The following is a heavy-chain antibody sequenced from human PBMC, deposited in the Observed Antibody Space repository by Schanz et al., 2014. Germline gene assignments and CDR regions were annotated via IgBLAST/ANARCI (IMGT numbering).Heavy chain of an antibody. J-gene: IGHJ5*02. V-gene: IGHV3-30*02. Sequence: QVQLVESGGGVVQPGGSLRLSCAASGFTFSTYGMHWVRQAPGKGLEWVAFIRDDGTYQNYADSIKGRFTISRDKSKNTLHLQMNSLRAEDTAVYYCARGSAIAAQDGTWFDPWGQGTLVTVSS. CDR2: IRDDGTYQ. CDR3: ARGSAIAAQDGTWFDP. D-gene: IGHD6-13*01. CDR1: GFTFSTYG.